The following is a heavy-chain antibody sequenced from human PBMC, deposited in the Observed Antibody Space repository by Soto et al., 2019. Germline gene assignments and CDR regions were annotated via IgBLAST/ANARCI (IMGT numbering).Heavy chain of an antibody. CDR1: GFTVSSNY. CDR3: ARQSGSSFMFDY. Sequence: EVQLVESGGGLVQPGGSLRLSCAASGFTVSSNYMSWVRQAPGKGLEWVSVIYSGGSTYYAASVKGRFTISRDNSKNTLYLQMNSLRAEDTAVYYCARQSGSSFMFDYWGQGTLVTVSS. CDR2: IYSGGST. D-gene: IGHD6-6*01. V-gene: IGHV3-66*04. J-gene: IGHJ4*02.